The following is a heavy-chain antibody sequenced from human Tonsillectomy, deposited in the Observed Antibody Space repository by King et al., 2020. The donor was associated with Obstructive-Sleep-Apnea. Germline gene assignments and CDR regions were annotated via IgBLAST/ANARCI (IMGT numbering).Heavy chain of an antibody. V-gene: IGHV2-26*01. CDR1: GFSLSNARMG. D-gene: IGHD1-26*01. J-gene: IGHJ6*02. Sequence: TLKESGPVLVKPTETLTLTCTVSGFSLSNARMGVSWIRQPPGTALEWLAHIFSNDEKSYSTSLKSRLTISKDTSKSQVVLTMTNMDPVDTATYYCARIKWELLGNYYYYYGMDVWGQGTTVTVSS. CDR2: IFSNDEK. CDR3: ARIKWELLGNYYYYYGMDV.